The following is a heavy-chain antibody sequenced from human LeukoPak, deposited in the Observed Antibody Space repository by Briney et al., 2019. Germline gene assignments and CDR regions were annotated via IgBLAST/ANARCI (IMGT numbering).Heavy chain of an antibody. CDR1: GGSISSSSYY. CDR3: ASDDYEYYFDY. V-gene: IGHV4-39*07. J-gene: IGHJ4*02. CDR2: IYYSGST. D-gene: IGHD4-17*01. Sequence: ASETLSFTCTVSGGSISSSSYYWGWIRQPPGKGLEWIGSIYYSGSTYYNPSLKSRVTISVDTSKNQFSLKLSSVTAADTAVYYCASDDYEYYFDYWGQGTLVTVSS.